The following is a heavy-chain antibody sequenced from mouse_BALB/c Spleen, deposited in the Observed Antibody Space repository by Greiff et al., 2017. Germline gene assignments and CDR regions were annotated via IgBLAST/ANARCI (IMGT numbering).Heavy chain of an antibody. Sequence: VQLQQSGAELAKPGASVKMSCKASGYTFTSYWMHWVKQGPGQGLEWIGYINPSTGYTEYNQKFKDKATLTADKSSSTAYMQLSSLTSEDSAVYYCARGPVVGAMDYWGQGTSVTVSS. CDR1: GYTFTSYW. J-gene: IGHJ4*01. D-gene: IGHD1-1*01. V-gene: IGHV1-7*01. CDR3: ARGPVVGAMDY. CDR2: INPSTGYT.